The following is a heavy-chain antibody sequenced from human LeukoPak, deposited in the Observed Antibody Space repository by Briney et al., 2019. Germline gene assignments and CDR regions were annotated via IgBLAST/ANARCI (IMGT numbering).Heavy chain of an antibody. D-gene: IGHD6-19*01. J-gene: IGHJ4*02. Sequence: SGTLSLTCTVSGGSISSYYWSWIRQPPGKGLEWIGYIYYSGSTNYNPSLKSRVTISVDTSKNQFSLKLSSVTAADTAVYYCARGGTIAVAGHPLDYWGQGTLVTVSS. CDR1: GGSISSYY. V-gene: IGHV4-59*01. CDR2: IYYSGST. CDR3: ARGGTIAVAGHPLDY.